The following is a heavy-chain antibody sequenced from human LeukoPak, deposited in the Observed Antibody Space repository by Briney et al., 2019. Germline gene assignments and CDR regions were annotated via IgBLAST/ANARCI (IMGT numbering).Heavy chain of an antibody. CDR3: ARAPLVTIFYYYYYMDV. CDR2: INPNTGDT. CDR1: GFTFNAYY. V-gene: IGHV1-2*02. J-gene: IGHJ6*03. D-gene: IGHD3-9*01. Sequence: GASVKVSCKASGFTFNAYYIHWVRQAPGQGLEWMGWINPNTGDTNFAQKFQGRVAMTRDTSLSTAYMELSSLRSEDTAVYYCARAPLVTIFYYYYYMDVWGKGTTVTISS.